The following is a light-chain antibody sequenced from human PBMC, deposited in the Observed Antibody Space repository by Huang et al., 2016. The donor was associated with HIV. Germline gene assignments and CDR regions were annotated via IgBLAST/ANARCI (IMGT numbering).Light chain of an antibody. J-gene: IGKJ3*01. Sequence: EIVLTQSPATLSLSPGERATRSCKASQSVSSSLAWYQQKPGQAPRLLIYDTSNGATGIPARFSGSESGTDFTLTISSLEPEDFAVYYCQQRSNWPLFTFGPGTKVDIK. CDR3: QQRSNWPLFT. CDR1: QSVSSS. V-gene: IGKV3-11*01. CDR2: DTS.